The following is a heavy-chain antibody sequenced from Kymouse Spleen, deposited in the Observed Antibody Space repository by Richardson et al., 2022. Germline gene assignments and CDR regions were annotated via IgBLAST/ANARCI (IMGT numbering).Heavy chain of an antibody. CDR3: TTLRIVGATNYGMDV. V-gene: IGHV3-15*01. CDR2: IKSKTDGGTT. D-gene: IGHD1-26*01. J-gene: IGHJ6*02. CDR1: GFTFSNAW. Sequence: EVQLVESGGGLVKPGGSLRLSCAASGFTFSNAWMSWVRQAPGKGLEWVGRIKSKTDGGTTDYAAPVKGRFTISRDDSKNTLYLQMNSLKTEDTAVYYCTTLRIVGATNYGMDVWGQGTTVTVSS.